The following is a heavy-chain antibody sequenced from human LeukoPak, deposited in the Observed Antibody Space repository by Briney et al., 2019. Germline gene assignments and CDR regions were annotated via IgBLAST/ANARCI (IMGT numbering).Heavy chain of an antibody. CDR2: IKQDGSEK. J-gene: IGHJ6*02. CDR1: EFTFSSYW. Sequence: GGSLRLSCAASEFTFSSYWMSWVRQAPGRGLEWVANIKQDGSEKYYVDSVKGRFTISRDNAKDSLYLQMNSLRAEDTAVYYCARDSSSWYYYYYSMDVWGQGTTVTVSS. D-gene: IGHD6-13*01. CDR3: ARDSSSWYYYYYSMDV. V-gene: IGHV3-7*01.